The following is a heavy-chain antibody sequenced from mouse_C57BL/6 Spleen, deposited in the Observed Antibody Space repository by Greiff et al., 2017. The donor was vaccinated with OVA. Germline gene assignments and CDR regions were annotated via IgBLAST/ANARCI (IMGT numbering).Heavy chain of an antibody. Sequence: EVQRVESGGGLVQPGGSLKLSCAASGFTFSDYYMYWVRQTPEKRLEWVAYISNGGGSTYYPDTVKGRVTISRDNAKNTLYLKMSRLKSEDTAMYYCARYGSLYYAMDYWGQGTSVTVSS. CDR1: GFTFSDYY. V-gene: IGHV5-12*01. CDR3: ARYGSLYYAMDY. D-gene: IGHD1-1*01. J-gene: IGHJ4*01. CDR2: ISNGGGST.